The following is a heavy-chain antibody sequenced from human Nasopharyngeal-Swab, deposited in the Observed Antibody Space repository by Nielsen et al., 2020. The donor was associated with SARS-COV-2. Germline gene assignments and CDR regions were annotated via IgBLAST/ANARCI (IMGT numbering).Heavy chain of an antibody. Sequence: GGSLRLSCAASGFTFSTYCMHWVRQAQGKGLEWVAVISYDGSNKYYADSVKGRFTISRDNSKNTLYLQMNSLRAEDTAVYYCAKDVTRYSSGWFYYYYYMDVWGKGTTVTVSS. CDR1: GFTFSTYC. V-gene: IGHV3-30*18. CDR2: ISYDGSNK. D-gene: IGHD6-19*01. CDR3: AKDVTRYSSGWFYYYYYMDV. J-gene: IGHJ6*03.